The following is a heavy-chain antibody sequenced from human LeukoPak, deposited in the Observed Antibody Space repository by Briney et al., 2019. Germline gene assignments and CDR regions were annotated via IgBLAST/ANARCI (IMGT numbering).Heavy chain of an antibody. V-gene: IGHV4-4*07. CDR2: IYISGSP. D-gene: IGHD3-10*01. CDR1: GGSISSHD. Sequence: SETLSLTCTVSGGSISSHDWTWIRQPAGKGLEWIGRIYISGSPNYNPSLKSRVTMSVDTSKNQFSLKLSSVTAADTAVYYCARAVGSGSFQTYYYYMDVWGKGTTVIISS. J-gene: IGHJ6*03. CDR3: ARAVGSGSFQTYYYYMDV.